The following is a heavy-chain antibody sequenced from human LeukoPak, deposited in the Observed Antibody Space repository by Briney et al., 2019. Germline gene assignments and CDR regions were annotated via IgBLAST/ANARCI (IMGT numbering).Heavy chain of an antibody. J-gene: IGHJ4*02. V-gene: IGHV1-18*04. Sequence: ASVKVSCKASGYTFTAYYMHWVRQAPGQGLEWMGWISAYNGNTNYAQKLQGRVTMTTDTSTSTAYMELRSLRSDDTAVYYCAREKDGYEFDYWGQGTLVTVSS. CDR3: AREKDGYEFDY. D-gene: IGHD5-12*01. CDR1: GYTFTAYY. CDR2: ISAYNGNT.